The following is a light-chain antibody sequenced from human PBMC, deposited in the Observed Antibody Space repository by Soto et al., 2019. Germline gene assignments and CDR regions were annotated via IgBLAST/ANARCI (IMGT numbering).Light chain of an antibody. Sequence: EIVLTQSPATLPLSPGERATLSCRASQSVSSYLAWYQQKPGQAPRHLIYDASNRATGIPARFSGSGSGTDFTLTISSLEPEDFAVYYCQQRSNWPPTFGQGTKVDIK. V-gene: IGKV3-11*01. CDR1: QSVSSY. CDR3: QQRSNWPPT. CDR2: DAS. J-gene: IGKJ1*01.